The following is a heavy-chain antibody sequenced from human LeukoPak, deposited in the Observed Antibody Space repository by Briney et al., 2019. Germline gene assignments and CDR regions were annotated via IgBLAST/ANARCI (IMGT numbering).Heavy chain of an antibody. D-gene: IGHD3-10*01. Sequence: PSETLSLTCSVSGGSISSYDWSWIRQPPGRGLEWIWDIHYSGSTNYNPSPKTRVTISVDTSKNQISLKLKYVTAEDTAVYYCARSYPSPGSEFDYWGEGTQVTVSS. CDR2: IHYSGST. J-gene: IGHJ4*02. CDR1: GGSISSYD. V-gene: IGHV4-59*08. CDR3: ARSYPSPGSEFDY.